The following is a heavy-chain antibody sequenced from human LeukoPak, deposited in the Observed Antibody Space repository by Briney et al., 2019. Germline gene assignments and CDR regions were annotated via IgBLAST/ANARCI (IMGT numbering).Heavy chain of an antibody. J-gene: IGHJ5*02. Sequence: ASETLSLTCTVSDYSISSGYGYYWGWIRQPPGKGLEWIGNIYHSGITYYNHFNSSLKSRVTISIDTSKNQFSLKMNSVTAADTAVYYCAREPSSSSDLWGQGTLVTVSS. CDR2: IYHSGIT. D-gene: IGHD6-6*01. V-gene: IGHV4-38-2*02. CDR1: DYSISSGYGYY. CDR3: AREPSSSSDL.